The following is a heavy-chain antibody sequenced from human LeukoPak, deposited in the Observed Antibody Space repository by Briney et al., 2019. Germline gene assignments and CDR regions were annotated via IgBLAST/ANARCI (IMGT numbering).Heavy chain of an antibody. CDR3: AKDIVVVPAHHTTDY. Sequence: GGSLRLSCVASGFTFSRYDMHWVRQTPGKALEWLAFVRFDGRETFYADSVKGRFTISRDNSKNTLYLQMNSLRAEDTAVYYCAKDIVVVPAHHTTDYWGQGTLVTVSS. CDR2: VRFDGRET. D-gene: IGHD2-2*01. V-gene: IGHV3-30*02. CDR1: GFTFSRYD. J-gene: IGHJ4*02.